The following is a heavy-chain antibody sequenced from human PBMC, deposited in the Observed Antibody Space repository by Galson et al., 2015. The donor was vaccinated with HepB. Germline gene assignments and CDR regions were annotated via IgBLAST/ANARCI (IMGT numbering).Heavy chain of an antibody. J-gene: IGHJ6*02. CDR2: ISTNTGNP. CDR1: GYIFARHA. D-gene: IGHD3-10*01. CDR3: ARDGGSGRFLDV. V-gene: IGHV7-4-1*02. Sequence: SVKVSCKASGYIFARHAMSWVRQAPGQGLEWMGWISTNTGNPTYAQGFTGRFVFSLDTSVNTAYLQISSLKAEDTAVYFCARDGGSGRFLDVWGQGTTVTVSS.